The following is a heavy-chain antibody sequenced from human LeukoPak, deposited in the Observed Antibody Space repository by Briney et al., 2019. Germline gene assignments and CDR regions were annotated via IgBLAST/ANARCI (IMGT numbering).Heavy chain of an antibody. CDR3: AGRPPGTTWYGVFDC. Sequence: KPSESLSLTCTVSGESVNSHYWSWFRQPPGKTLYWIGYIFASGSTAYSPSLESRVTMALSTRRDPFLLKLISVTAADTALYYCAGRPPGTTWYGVFDCWGQGTLGTVSS. D-gene: IGHD6-13*01. V-gene: IGHV4-59*02. CDR1: GESVNSHY. CDR2: IFASGST. J-gene: IGHJ4*02.